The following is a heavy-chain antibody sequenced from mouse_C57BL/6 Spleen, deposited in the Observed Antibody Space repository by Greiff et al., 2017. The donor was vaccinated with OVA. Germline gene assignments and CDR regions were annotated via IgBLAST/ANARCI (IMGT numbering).Heavy chain of an antibody. CDR2: IDPSDSYT. CDR3: ARRGDYYGSSYFDY. Sequence: QVQLQQPGAELVKPGASVKLSCKASGYTFTSYWMQWVKQRPGQGLEWIGEIDPSDSYTNYNQKFKGKATLTVATSSSTAYMQRSSLTSEDSAVYYCARRGDYYGSSYFDYWGQGTTRTVSS. J-gene: IGHJ2*01. V-gene: IGHV1-50*01. CDR1: GYTFTSYW. D-gene: IGHD1-1*01.